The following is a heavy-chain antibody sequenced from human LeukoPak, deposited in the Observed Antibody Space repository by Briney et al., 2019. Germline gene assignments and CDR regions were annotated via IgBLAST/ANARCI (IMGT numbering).Heavy chain of an antibody. CDR3: ARASSWYNFDY. J-gene: IGHJ4*02. CDR1: GGSISSSAYY. D-gene: IGHD6-13*01. CDR2: IYYSGST. Sequence: PSETLSLTCTVSGGSISSSAYYWGWIRQPPGKGLEWIGYIYYSGSTNYNPSLKSRVTISVDTSKNQFSLKLSSVTAADTAVYYCARASSWYNFDYWGQGTLVTVSS. V-gene: IGHV4-61*08.